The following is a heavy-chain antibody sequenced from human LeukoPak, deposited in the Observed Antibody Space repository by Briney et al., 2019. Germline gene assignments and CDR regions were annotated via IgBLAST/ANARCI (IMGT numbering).Heavy chain of an antibody. CDR1: GFTFSSYA. CDR2: ISNNGDST. V-gene: IGHV3-23*01. D-gene: IGHD1-26*01. CDR3: AKAVTGSYLKWFDP. Sequence: GGSLRLSCAASGFTFSSYAMSWVRQAPGKGLEWVSGISNNGDSTYYAASVKGRFTISRDNAKNTLNLQMDSLRAEDTALYYCAKAVTGSYLKWFDPWGQGTLVTVSS. J-gene: IGHJ5*02.